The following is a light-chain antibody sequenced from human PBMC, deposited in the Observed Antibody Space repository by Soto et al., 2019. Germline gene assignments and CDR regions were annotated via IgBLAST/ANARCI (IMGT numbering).Light chain of an antibody. CDR1: QSVDIN. V-gene: IGKV3-15*01. J-gene: IGKJ1*01. CDR3: HQYYSTPRT. CDR2: GAS. Sequence: EIVLTQSPATLSVSPGKRFTLSCRASQSVDINLDWYQQKPVQAPRLLSYGASTRATDMPGRFSGSGSGTDFTLTISSLQAEDVAVYYCHQYYSTPRTFGHGTKVDIK.